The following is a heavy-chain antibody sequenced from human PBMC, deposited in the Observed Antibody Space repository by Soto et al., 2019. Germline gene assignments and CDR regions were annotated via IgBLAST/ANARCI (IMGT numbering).Heavy chain of an antibody. CDR3: ANTPIVVVPAAMNDAFDI. V-gene: IGHV3-23*01. CDR2: ISGSGGST. Sequence: EVQLLESGGGLVQPGGSLRLSCAASGFTFSSYAMSWVRQAPGKGLEWVSAISGSGGSTYYADSVKGRFTISRDNSKNTLYLQMNRLRAEDTAVYYCANTPIVVVPAAMNDAFDIWGQGTMVTVSS. J-gene: IGHJ3*02. CDR1: GFTFSSYA. D-gene: IGHD2-2*01.